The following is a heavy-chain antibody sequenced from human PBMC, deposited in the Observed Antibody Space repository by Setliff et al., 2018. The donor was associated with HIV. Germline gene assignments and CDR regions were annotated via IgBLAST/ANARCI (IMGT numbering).Heavy chain of an antibody. V-gene: IGHV3-23*01. J-gene: IGHJ5*02. Sequence: GESLKISCAASGLTFSIFDMTWVRQAPGKGLEWVSTITGSAGGNSAHYADSVKGRFTISRDNPKNKLYLQMNRLRAEDTAVYYCARHGGTFDPWGPGTLVTVSS. CDR2: ITGSAGGNSA. CDR1: GLTFSIFD. CDR3: ARHGGTFDP.